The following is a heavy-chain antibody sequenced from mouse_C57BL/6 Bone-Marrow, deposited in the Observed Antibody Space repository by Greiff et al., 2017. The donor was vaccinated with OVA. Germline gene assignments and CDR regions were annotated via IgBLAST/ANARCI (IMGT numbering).Heavy chain of an antibody. J-gene: IGHJ2*01. Sequence: EVKLMESGPELVKPGASVKISCKASGYSFTGYYMNWVKQSPEKSLEWIGEINPSTGGTTYNQKFKAKATLTVDKSSSTAYMQLKSLTSEDSAVYYCARTPPDYWGQGTTLTVSS. CDR2: INPSTGGT. CDR3: ARTPPDY. CDR1: GYSFTGYY. V-gene: IGHV1-42*01.